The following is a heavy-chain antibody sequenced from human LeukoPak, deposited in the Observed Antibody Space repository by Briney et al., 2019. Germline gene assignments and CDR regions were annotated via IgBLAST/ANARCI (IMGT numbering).Heavy chain of an antibody. Sequence: GGSLRLSCAASGFTFSSYAMSWVRQAPGKGLEWVSAISGSGDSTYYADSVKGRFTISRDNSKNTLYLQMNSLRAEDTAVYYCAKGPRNVYYYDSSGYYPYWGQGTLVTVSS. D-gene: IGHD3-22*01. CDR3: AKGPRNVYYYDSSGYYPY. J-gene: IGHJ4*02. V-gene: IGHV3-23*01. CDR1: GFTFSSYA. CDR2: ISGSGDST.